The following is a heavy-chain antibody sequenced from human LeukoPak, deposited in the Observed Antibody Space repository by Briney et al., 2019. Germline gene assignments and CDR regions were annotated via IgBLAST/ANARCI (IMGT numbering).Heavy chain of an antibody. CDR1: GFSISNFY. Sequence: PGGSLRLSCVVSGFSISNFYMTWIRQTPGQGLEWVSSITSGSSHIYYADSVKGRFTISRDNAKSSLYLQMNSLRAEDTAVYYCARDPYSGSYGADYYYYMDVWGKGTTVTISS. CDR2: ITSGSSHI. J-gene: IGHJ6*03. D-gene: IGHD1-26*01. V-gene: IGHV3-21*01. CDR3: ARDPYSGSYGADYYYYMDV.